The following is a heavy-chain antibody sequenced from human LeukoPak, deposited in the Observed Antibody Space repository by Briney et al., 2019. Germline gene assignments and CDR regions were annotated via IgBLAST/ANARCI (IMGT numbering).Heavy chain of an antibody. Sequence: ASVKVSCKASGYIFTGYYMHWVRQAPGQGLEWMGWINPNSGGTNYAQKFQGRVTMTRDTSISTAYMELSRLRSDDTAVYYCARDQEEEWLRYYYFDYWGQGTLVTVSS. CDR2: INPNSGGT. D-gene: IGHD5-12*01. V-gene: IGHV1-2*02. J-gene: IGHJ4*02. CDR1: GYIFTGYY. CDR3: ARDQEEEWLRYYYFDY.